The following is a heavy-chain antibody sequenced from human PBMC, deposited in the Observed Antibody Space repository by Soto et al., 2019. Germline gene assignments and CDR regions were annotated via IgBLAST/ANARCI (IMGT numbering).Heavy chain of an antibody. CDR3: ARDLWAAGTSKFYYYYGMDV. CDR2: IIPIFGTA. J-gene: IGHJ6*02. Sequence: ASVKVSCKASGGTFSSYAISWVRQAPGQGLEWMGGIIPIFGTANYAQKFQGRVTITADESTSTAYMELSSLRSEDTAVYYCARDLWAAGTSKFYYYYGMDVWGQGTTVTVSS. CDR1: GGTFSSYA. D-gene: IGHD6-19*01. V-gene: IGHV1-69*13.